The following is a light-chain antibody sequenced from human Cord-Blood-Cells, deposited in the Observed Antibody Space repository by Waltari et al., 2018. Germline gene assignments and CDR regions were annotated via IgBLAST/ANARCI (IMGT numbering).Light chain of an antibody. CDR3: QQYNNWLT. Sequence: EIVMTQSPATLSVSQGERATLSCRASQSVRSNLAWYQQKPGQAPRLLIYGASTRATGIPARFSGSGSGTEFTLTISSLQSEDFAVYYCQQYNNWLTFGGGTKVEIK. V-gene: IGKV3-15*01. CDR1: QSVRSN. J-gene: IGKJ4*01. CDR2: GAS.